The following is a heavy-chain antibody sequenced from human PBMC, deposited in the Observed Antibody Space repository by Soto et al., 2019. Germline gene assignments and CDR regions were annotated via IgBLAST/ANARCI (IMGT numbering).Heavy chain of an antibody. J-gene: IGHJ6*03. CDR2: INPNSGGT. CDR3: ARGGLWTTPFYYMEV. D-gene: IGHD3-3*01. CDR1: GYTFTGYY. V-gene: IGHV1-2*04. Sequence: GASVKVSCKASGYTFTGYYMHWVRQAPGQGLEWMGWINPNSGGTNYAQKFQGWVTMTRDTSISTAYMELSRLRPDDTAVYYCARGGLWTTPFYYMEVWGKGTTVTVSS.